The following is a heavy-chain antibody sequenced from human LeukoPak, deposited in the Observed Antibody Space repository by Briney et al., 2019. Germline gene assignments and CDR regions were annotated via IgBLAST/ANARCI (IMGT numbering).Heavy chain of an antibody. D-gene: IGHD1-7*01. CDR2: VSYDGRNK. J-gene: IGHJ4*02. CDR3: AKDKLELRDGGHYFDY. CDR1: GFPANTYA. V-gene: IGHV3-30*04. Sequence: GRSLRLSCAASGFPANTYAFHWVRQAPGKGLEWVAVVSYDGRNKNYAESVKGRFTISRDNSNNTLYLQMDSLRVEDTAVYYCAKDKLELRDGGHYFDYWGQGTLVTVSS.